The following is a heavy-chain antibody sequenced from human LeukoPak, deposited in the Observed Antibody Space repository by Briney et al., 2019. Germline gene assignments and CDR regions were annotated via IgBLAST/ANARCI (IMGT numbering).Heavy chain of an antibody. CDR2: ISNNGGST. D-gene: IGHD2-2*01. V-gene: IGHV3-64D*06. CDR3: VKDRSCSSISCYVHNWFDP. J-gene: IGHJ5*02. CDR1: GFTFSSYA. Sequence: PGGSLRLSCSASGFTFSSYAMHWVRQAPGKGVEYISVISNNGGSTFHADSVKGRFPISRDNSKNTLYLQMSSLRAEDTAVYYCVKDRSCSSISCYVHNWFDPWGQGTLVTVSS.